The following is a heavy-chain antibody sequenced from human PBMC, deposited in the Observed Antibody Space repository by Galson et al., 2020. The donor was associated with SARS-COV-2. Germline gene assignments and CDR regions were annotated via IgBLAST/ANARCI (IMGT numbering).Heavy chain of an antibody. CDR1: GGSISSSNW. D-gene: IGHD6-6*01. CDR2: IYHSGST. V-gene: IGHV4-4*02. Sequence: SETLSLTCAVSGGSISSSNWWSWVRQPPGKGLEWIGEIYHSGSTNYNPSLKSRVTISVDKSKNQFSLKLSSVTAADTAVYYCARVPFGDSSSWGDDAFDIWGQGTMVTVSS. CDR3: ARVPFGDSSSWGDDAFDI. J-gene: IGHJ3*02.